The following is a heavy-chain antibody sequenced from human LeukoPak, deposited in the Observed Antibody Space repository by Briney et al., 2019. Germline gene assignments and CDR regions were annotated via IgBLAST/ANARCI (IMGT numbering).Heavy chain of an antibody. V-gene: IGHV3-7*03. J-gene: IGHJ1*01. CDR1: GFTFSSYW. D-gene: IGHD6-13*01. CDR2: IKQDGSEK. CDR3: ASRYSSSWYGSEYFQH. Sequence: PGGSLRLSCAASGFTFSSYWMSWVRQAPGKGLEWVANIKQDGSEKYYVDSVKGRFTISRDNAKNSLYLQVNSLRAEDTAVYYCASRYSSSWYGSEYFQHWGQGTLVTVSS.